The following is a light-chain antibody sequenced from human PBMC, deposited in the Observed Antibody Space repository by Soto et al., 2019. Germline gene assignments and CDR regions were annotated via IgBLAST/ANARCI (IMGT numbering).Light chain of an antibody. CDR2: LAS. V-gene: IGKV2-28*01. CDR3: MQALQTPRT. Sequence: DIVMTQSPLSLPVNPGEPASISCRSSQSLLHSNGYNYLDWYLQKPGQSPQLLIFLASNRVPGVPDRFSGSGSGTDFTLKISRVEAEDVGVYYCMQALQTPRTFGQGTKVEIK. CDR1: QSLLHSNGYNY. J-gene: IGKJ1*01.